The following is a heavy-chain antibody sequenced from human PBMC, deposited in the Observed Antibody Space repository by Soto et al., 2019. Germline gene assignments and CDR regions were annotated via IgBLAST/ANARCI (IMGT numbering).Heavy chain of an antibody. Sequence: PSVTVSGKSSGCTFTSYGISWGRQAPGQGLCGMVWISAYNGNTNYAQKLQGRVTMTTDTSTSTAYMELRSPRSDDTAVYYCARDGGRGYSYGPFDYWGQGTLVTVSS. V-gene: IGHV1-18*01. CDR2: ISAYNGNT. CDR3: ARDGGRGYSYGPFDY. CDR1: GCTFTSYG. J-gene: IGHJ4*02. D-gene: IGHD5-18*01.